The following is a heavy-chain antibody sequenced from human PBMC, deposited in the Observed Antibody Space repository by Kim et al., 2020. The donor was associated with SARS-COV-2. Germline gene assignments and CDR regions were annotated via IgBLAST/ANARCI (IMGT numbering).Heavy chain of an antibody. D-gene: IGHD5-12*01. CDR3: ARVTVATIDY. CDR2: NYYSGST. Sequence: SETLSLTCTVSGGSISSNYWCWIRHHPGEGLEWIGYNYYSGSTNYNPSLKSRVTITVDTSKNQFSLKLSSVIAADTAVYYCARVTVATIDYWGQETLVTVSS. J-gene: IGHJ4*02. V-gene: IGHV4-59*01. CDR1: GGSISSNY.